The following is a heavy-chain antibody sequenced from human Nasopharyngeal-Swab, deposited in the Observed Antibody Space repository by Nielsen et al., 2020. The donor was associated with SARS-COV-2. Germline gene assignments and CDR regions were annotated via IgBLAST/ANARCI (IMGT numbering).Heavy chain of an antibody. CDR1: GFTFSSYG. D-gene: IGHD6-19*01. V-gene: IGHV3-30*03. Sequence: GESLKISCAASGFTFSSYGMHWVRQAPGKGLEWVAVISYDGSNKYYADSVKGRFTISRDNSKNTLYLQMNSLRAEDTAVYYCAIAPGYSGGWNNYWGQGTLVTVSS. CDR2: ISYDGSNK. CDR3: AIAPGYSGGWNNY. J-gene: IGHJ4*02.